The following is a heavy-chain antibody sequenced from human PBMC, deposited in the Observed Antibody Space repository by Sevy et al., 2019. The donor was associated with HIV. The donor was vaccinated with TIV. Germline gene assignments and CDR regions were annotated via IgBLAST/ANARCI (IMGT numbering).Heavy chain of an antibody. CDR2: IKQDGSEK. V-gene: IGHV3-7*01. D-gene: IGHD3-16*02. J-gene: IGHJ4*02. CDR1: GFTFSNYW. Sequence: GGSLRLSCAASGFTFSNYWMTWVRQAPGKGLEWVAHIKQDGSEKHYVDSVKGRFTISKDNAKNSVYLQMNSLRAEETAIYFGAGEGYYDYFWGSYRYFNDYWGQGTLVTVSS. CDR3: AGEGYYDYFWGSYRYFNDY.